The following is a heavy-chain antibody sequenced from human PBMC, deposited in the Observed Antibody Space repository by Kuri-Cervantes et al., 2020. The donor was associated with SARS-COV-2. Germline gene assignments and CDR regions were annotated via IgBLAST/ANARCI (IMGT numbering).Heavy chain of an antibody. CDR2: ISSNGGST. V-gene: IGHV3-64*01. D-gene: IGHD1-26*01. CDR1: GFTFSSYA. J-gene: IGHJ4*02. Sequence: GGSLRLSCAASGFTFSSYAMHWVRQAPGKGLEYVSAISSNGGSTYYANSVKGRFTISRDNSKNTLYLQMNSLRAEDTAVYYCAKDLIVGATTSFDYWGQGTLVTVSS. CDR3: AKDLIVGATTSFDY.